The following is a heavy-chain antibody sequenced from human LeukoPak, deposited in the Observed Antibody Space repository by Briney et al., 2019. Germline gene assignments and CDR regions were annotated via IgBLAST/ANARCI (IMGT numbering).Heavy chain of an antibody. D-gene: IGHD6-19*01. V-gene: IGHV3-33*01. CDR2: IWYDGGNK. J-gene: IGHJ4*02. CDR1: GFTFSSYG. CDR3: ATPAYSSGWYSY. Sequence: GGSLRLSCAASGFTFSSYGMHWVRQAPGKGLEWVAVIWYDGGNKYYADSVKGRFTISRDNSKNTLYLQMNSLRAEDTAVYYCATPAYSSGWYSYWGQGTLVTVSS.